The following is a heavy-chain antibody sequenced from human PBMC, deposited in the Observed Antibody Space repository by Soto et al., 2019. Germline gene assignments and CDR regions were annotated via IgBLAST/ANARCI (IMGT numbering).Heavy chain of an antibody. CDR3: ARDPSAYDYYYGMDV. CDR2: INSDGSST. V-gene: IGHV3-74*01. J-gene: IGHJ6*02. Sequence: VGSLRLSCAASGFTFSSYWMHWVRQAPGKGLVWVSRINSDGSSTSYADSVKGRFTISRDNAKNTLYLQMNSLRAEDTAVYYCARDPSAYDYYYGMDVWGQGTTVTVSS. CDR1: GFTFSSYW. D-gene: IGHD6-13*01.